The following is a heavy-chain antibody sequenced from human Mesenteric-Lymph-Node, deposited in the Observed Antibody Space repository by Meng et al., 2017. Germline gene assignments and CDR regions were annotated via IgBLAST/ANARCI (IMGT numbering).Heavy chain of an antibody. D-gene: IGHD3-10*01. CDR3: ARTYYGSGSHNVAFDI. V-gene: IGHV3-48*03. Sequence: GGSLRLSCAASGFIFSDYEMNWVRQAPGKGLEWVSYIPSSGSAIHYKDSVKGRFTISRDNSKNTLYLQMNSLRAEDTAVYYCARTYYGSGSHNVAFDIWGQGTMVTVSS. CDR1: GFIFSDYE. CDR2: IPSSGSAI. J-gene: IGHJ3*02.